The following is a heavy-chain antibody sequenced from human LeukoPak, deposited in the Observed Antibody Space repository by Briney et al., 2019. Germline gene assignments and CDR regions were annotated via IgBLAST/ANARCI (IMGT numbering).Heavy chain of an antibody. CDR1: GFTFSSYA. Sequence: PGGSLRLSCAASGFTFSSYAMSWVRQAPGKGLEWVSAISGSGGSTYYADSVKGRFTISRDNSKNTLYLQMNSLRAEDTAVYYCVAPPRTHDASDIWGQGTMVTVSS. J-gene: IGHJ3*02. CDR2: ISGSGGST. V-gene: IGHV3-23*01. CDR3: VAPPRTHDASDI.